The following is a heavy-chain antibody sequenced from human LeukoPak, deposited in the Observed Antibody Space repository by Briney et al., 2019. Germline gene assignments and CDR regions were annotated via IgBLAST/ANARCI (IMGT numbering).Heavy chain of an antibody. J-gene: IGHJ4*02. Sequence: GGSLRLSCAASGFTFSNYWISWVRQAPGKGLEWVSSISSSSSYIYYADSVKGRFTISRDNAKNSLYLQMNSLRAEDTAVYYCASDSSSWPLDYWGQGTLVTVSS. CDR2: ISSSSSYI. CDR1: GFTFSNYW. D-gene: IGHD6-13*01. CDR3: ASDSSSWPLDY. V-gene: IGHV3-21*01.